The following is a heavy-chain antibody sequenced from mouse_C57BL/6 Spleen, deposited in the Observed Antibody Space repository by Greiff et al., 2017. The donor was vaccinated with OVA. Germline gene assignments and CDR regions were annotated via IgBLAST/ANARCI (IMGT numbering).Heavy chain of an antibody. V-gene: IGHV6-3*01. CDR2: IRLKSDNYAT. Sequence: DVQLQESGGGLVQPGGSLKLSCVASGFTFSNYWMNWVRQSPEKGLEWVAQIRLKSDNYATHYAESVKGRFTISRDDSKSSVYLQMNNLRAEDTGIYYCTYGSPFAYWGQGTLVTVSA. CDR3: TYGSPFAY. CDR1: GFTFSNYW. J-gene: IGHJ3*01. D-gene: IGHD1-1*01.